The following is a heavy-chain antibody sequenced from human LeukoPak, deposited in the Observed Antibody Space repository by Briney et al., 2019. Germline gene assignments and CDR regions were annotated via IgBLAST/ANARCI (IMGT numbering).Heavy chain of an antibody. D-gene: IGHD3-22*01. CDR2: ISYDGSNK. CDR3: ARDQGPLYYDSSGYYLSAFDY. Sequence: GRSLRLSCAASRFTFGSYGMHWVRQAPGKGLEWVALISYDGSNKDYADSVKGRFTISRDNSKSTLYLQMNSLRAEDTAVYYCARDQGPLYYDSSGYYLSAFDYWGQGTLVTVSS. J-gene: IGHJ4*02. V-gene: IGHV3-30-3*01. CDR1: RFTFGSYG.